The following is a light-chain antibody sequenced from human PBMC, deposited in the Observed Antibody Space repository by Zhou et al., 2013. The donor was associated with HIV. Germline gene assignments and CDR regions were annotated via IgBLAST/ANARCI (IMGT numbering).Light chain of an antibody. CDR2: KAV. V-gene: IGKV1-5*03. Sequence: DIQMTQSPSTLSASVGDRVTLTCRASQSISSWLAWYQQKPGKAPKLLIYKAVSLQSGIPSRFSGSGSGTEFTLTISSLQLEDFATYYCLQHNSIPQTFGQGTKVEIK. CDR3: LQHNSIPQT. CDR1: QSISSW. J-gene: IGKJ1*01.